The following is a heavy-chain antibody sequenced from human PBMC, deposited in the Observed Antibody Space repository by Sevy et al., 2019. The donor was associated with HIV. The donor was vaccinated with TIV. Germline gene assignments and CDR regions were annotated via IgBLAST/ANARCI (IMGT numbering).Heavy chain of an antibody. CDR2: PSLGGGKI. CDR1: GFAFYEYS. CDR3: AREGCSRPKDY. V-gene: IGHV3-23*01. J-gene: IGHJ4*02. Sequence: GGSLRLSCAASGFAFYEYSMSWIRQAPGKGLEWVATPSLGGGKINYADSVKGRFTISRDNSKNSFYLQMDNLRVEDTALYYCAREGCSRPKDYWGQGTRVTVSS. D-gene: IGHD2-8*01.